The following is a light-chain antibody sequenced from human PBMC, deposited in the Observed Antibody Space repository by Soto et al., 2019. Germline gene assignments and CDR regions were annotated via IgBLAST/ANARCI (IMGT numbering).Light chain of an antibody. CDR3: AAWDDSPNGYV. J-gene: IGLJ1*01. V-gene: IGLV1-44*01. CDR2: SNN. Sequence: QSVLTQPPSASGTPGQRVTISCSGSSSNIGSNTVNWYQQLPGTAPKLLIYSNNQRPSGVPDRFSGSKSGTSASLAISGLQSEAEADSYCAAWDDSPNGYVFGTGTKVTVL. CDR1: SSNIGSNT.